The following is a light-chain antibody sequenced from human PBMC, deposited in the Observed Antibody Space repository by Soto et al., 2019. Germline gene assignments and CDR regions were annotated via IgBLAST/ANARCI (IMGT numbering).Light chain of an antibody. V-gene: IGLV3-21*02. J-gene: IGLJ1*01. Sequence: SYELTQPPSVSVAPGQAATITCGGDNIGSKSVHWYQQKPGQAPVLVVHDDSDRPSGIPERFSGSNSGKTATLTSSRVEAGDEADYYCQVWDSTTDHYVFGIGTKLTVL. CDR3: QVWDSTTDHYV. CDR1: NIGSKS. CDR2: DDS.